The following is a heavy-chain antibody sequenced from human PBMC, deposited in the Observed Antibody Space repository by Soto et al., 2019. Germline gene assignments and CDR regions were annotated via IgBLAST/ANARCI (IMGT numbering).Heavy chain of an antibody. V-gene: IGHV3-15*07. J-gene: IGHJ4*02. Sequence: EVQLVESGGGLVKPGKSLRLSCAGSGFIFSNTWMNWVRQAPGKGLEWVGRIKSKIEGGTIDYTAPVKGRFTISRDDSRNMLYLQMNSLKTEDTAIYYCSTLGRLTGYNVGGQGTLVTVSS. D-gene: IGHD3-9*01. CDR3: STLGRLTGYNV. CDR1: GFIFSNTW. CDR2: IKSKIEGGTI.